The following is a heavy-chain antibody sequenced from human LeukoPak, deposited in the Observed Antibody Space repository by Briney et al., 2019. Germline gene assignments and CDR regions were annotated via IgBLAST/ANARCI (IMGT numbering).Heavy chain of an antibody. CDR3: ARVSQAYSSSPHFDY. CDR2: INPSGGST. CDR1: GYTFTSYY. V-gene: IGHV1-46*01. D-gene: IGHD6-6*01. Sequence: SVKVSCKASGYTFTSYYMHWVRQAPGQGLEWMGIINPSGGSTSYAQKFQGRVTMTRHTSTSTVYMELSSLRSEDTAVYYCARVSQAYSSSPHFDYWGQGTLVTVSS. J-gene: IGHJ4*02.